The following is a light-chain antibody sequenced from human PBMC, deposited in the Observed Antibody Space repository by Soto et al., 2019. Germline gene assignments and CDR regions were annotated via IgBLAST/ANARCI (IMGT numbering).Light chain of an antibody. V-gene: IGKV1-33*01. J-gene: IGKJ4*01. CDR2: DAS. CDR3: QQYDNPPGLT. CDR1: QDISNY. Sequence: DLPMTQSPSSLSASVGDRVTITCQASQDISNYLNWYQQKPGKAPKLLIYDASNLETGVPSRFSGSGSGTDFTFTISSLQPEDIATYYCQQYDNPPGLTFGGGTKVEIK.